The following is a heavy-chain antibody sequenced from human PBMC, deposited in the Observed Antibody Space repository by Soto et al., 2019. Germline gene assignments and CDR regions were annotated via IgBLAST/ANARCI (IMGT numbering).Heavy chain of an antibody. J-gene: IGHJ5*02. CDR2: IYYSGST. V-gene: IGHV4-39*07. CDR1: GGSISSSSYY. D-gene: IGHD2-2*03. CDR3: ARALDIVVVPASLNWFDP. Sequence: SETLSLTCTVSGGSISSSSYYWGWIRQPPGKGLEWIGSIYYSGSTYYNPSLKSRVTISVDTSKNQFSLKLSSVTAADTAVYYCARALDIVVVPASLNWFDPWGQGTLVTVSS.